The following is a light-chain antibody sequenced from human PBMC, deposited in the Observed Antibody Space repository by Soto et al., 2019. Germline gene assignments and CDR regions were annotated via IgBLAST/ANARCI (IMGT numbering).Light chain of an antibody. Sequence: DIQMTHSPSTLSASVGDRVIITCRASQSISGWLAWYQQKPGKAPKLLIFDAFSLESGVPSRFSGSGSGTEFTLTISSLQPEDFATYYCQQYNPNSALTFGGGAKVDIK. CDR1: QSISGW. J-gene: IGKJ4*01. V-gene: IGKV1-5*01. CDR2: DAF. CDR3: QQYNPNSALT.